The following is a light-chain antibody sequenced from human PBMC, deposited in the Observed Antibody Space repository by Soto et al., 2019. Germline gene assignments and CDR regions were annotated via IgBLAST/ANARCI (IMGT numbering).Light chain of an antibody. V-gene: IGKV1-33*01. CDR1: QDLSNS. Sequence: DIQMTQSPSSLSTSVGERVTVTCQASQDLSNSLNWYQQKPGKAPSLLIYDASKLQTGVPSRFCGGGSGTHFTFTISNLQPEDIATYYCQHYDNLPRYTFGLGTKLEIK. J-gene: IGKJ2*01. CDR2: DAS. CDR3: QHYDNLPRYT.